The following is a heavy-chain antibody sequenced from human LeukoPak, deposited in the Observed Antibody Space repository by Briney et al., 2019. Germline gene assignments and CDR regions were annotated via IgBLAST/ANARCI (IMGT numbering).Heavy chain of an antibody. V-gene: IGHV3-74*01. Sequence: GGSLRLSCTASGFSFSGHWMHWARQLPGKGLVWVSRTSPTGSTTSYADSVKGRFTVCRDNAKNTLYLQVNNLRAEDTAVYYCARGPNSNWSGLDFWGQGTLLTVSS. CDR1: GFSFSGHW. J-gene: IGHJ4*02. CDR3: ARGPNSNWSGLDF. D-gene: IGHD6-6*01. CDR2: TSPTGSTT.